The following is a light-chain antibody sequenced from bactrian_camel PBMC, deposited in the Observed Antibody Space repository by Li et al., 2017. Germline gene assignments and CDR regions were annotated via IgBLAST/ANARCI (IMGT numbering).Light chain of an antibody. Sequence: TQSQTFMSTSVGNRVTVTCKASQNVGTNVAWFPQKPGQSPKPLIYSASYRFSGVPDRFTGSGYGTDFTLTINNVQSEDLADYFCHQYN. CDR2: SAS. V-gene: IGKV1-26*01. CDR1: QNVGTN.